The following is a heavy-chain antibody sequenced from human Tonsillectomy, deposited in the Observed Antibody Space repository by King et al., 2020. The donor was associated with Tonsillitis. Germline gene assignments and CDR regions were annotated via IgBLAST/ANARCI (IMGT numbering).Heavy chain of an antibody. CDR3: ARHVIEGRLFDC. J-gene: IGHJ4*02. V-gene: IGHV4-39*01. CDR2: IYYSVST. CDR1: GCSISSRSYD. Sequence: QLQDSGPGLVKPSETLSLTCTVAGCSISSRSYDRGWIRQPPGKGLGLVGKIYYSVSTYSKPSHKNGLNISVDTANNQFSLKLSSVTAADTAVYYCARHVIEGRLFDCWGQGTLVTVSS.